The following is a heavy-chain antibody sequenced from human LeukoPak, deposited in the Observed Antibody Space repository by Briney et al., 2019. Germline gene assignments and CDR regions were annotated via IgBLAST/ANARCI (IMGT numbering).Heavy chain of an antibody. Sequence: PGGSLRLSCAASGFTLSSYDMHWVRQVTGEGLEWVSYIAPSGDTYYPDSVKGRFTISRENGKNSLSLQMNGLRAGDTAVYYCVREGGAVSGTGALDIWGQGTLVTVSS. J-gene: IGHJ3*02. V-gene: IGHV3-13*01. D-gene: IGHD6-19*01. CDR2: IAPSGDT. CDR3: VREGGAVSGTGALDI. CDR1: GFTLSSYD.